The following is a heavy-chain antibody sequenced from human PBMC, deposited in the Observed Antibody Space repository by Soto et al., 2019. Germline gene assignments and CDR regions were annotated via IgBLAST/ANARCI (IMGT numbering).Heavy chain of an antibody. V-gene: IGHV1-69*13. CDR3: ARGALPAAINNWIDP. J-gene: IGHJ5*02. Sequence: ASVKVSCKASGGIFSSYATNWVRQAPGQGLEWMGGIIPIFHTANYAQKFQGRVTITADESTSTAYMEVTSLTSEDTAVYYCARGALPAAINNWIDPWGQGTLVTVSS. CDR1: GGIFSSYA. CDR2: IIPIFHTA. D-gene: IGHD2-2*02.